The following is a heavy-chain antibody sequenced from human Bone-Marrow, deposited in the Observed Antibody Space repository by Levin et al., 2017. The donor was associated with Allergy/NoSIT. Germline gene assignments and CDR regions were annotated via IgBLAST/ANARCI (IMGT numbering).Heavy chain of an antibody. Sequence: PGGSLRLSCAASGFTFSSYGMHWVRQAPGKGLEWVAVIWYDGSNKYYADSVKGRFTISRDNSKNTLYLQMNSLRAEDTAVYYCARDAAAAGTGGGFDYWGQGTLVTVSS. J-gene: IGHJ4*02. CDR1: GFTFSSYG. CDR2: IWYDGSNK. CDR3: ARDAAAAGTGGGFDY. V-gene: IGHV3-33*01. D-gene: IGHD6-13*01.